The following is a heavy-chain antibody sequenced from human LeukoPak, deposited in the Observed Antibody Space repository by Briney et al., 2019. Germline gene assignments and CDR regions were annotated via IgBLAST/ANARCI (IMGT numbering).Heavy chain of an antibody. V-gene: IGHV3-15*01. J-gene: IGHJ6*04. CDR1: GFTFSNAW. D-gene: IGHD5-18*01. Sequence: PGGSLRLSCAASGFTFSNAWMSWVRQAPGKGLEWVGRIKSKTDGGTTDYAAPVKGRFTISRDDSKNTLYQQMNSLKTEDTAVYYCTTDSAILSSYYYGMDVWGKGTTVTVSS. CDR3: TTDSAILSSYYYGMDV. CDR2: IKSKTDGGTT.